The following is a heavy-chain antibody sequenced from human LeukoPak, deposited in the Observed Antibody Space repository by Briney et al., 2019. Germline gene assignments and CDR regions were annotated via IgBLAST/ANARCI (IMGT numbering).Heavy chain of an antibody. CDR3: ARAGSGSGWYFDY. CDR1: GYDFTSVD. CDR2: ISPYNGNT. J-gene: IGHJ4*02. Sequence: ASVKVSCKASGYDFTSVDITWVRRAPGQGLEWMGWISPYNGNTRYAQKFQGGVAMTTDTSTTTAYMELRGLRFNDTAVYYCARAGSGSGWYFDYWGQGTLVTVSS. D-gene: IGHD6-19*01. V-gene: IGHV1-18*01.